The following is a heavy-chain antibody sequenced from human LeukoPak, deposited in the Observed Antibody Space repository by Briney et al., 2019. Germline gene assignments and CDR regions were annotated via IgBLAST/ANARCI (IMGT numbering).Heavy chain of an antibody. J-gene: IGHJ4*02. CDR2: IYSGGST. CDR1: GFTVSSNY. V-gene: IGHV3-66*01. Sequence: GGSLRLSCAASGFTVSSNYMSWVRQAPGKGLEWVSVIYSGGSTYYADSVKGRFTISRDNSKDTLYLQMNSLRAEDTAVYYCARGIRDYYDSSGYYDYWGQGTLVTVSS. D-gene: IGHD3-22*01. CDR3: ARGIRDYYDSSGYYDY.